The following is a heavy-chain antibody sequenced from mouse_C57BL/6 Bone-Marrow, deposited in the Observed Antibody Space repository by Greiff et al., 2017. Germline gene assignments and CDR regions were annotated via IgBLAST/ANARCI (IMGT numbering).Heavy chain of an antibody. CDR2: SRNKANDYTT. J-gene: IGHJ4*01. CDR1: GFTFSDFY. D-gene: IGHD2-4*01. V-gene: IGHV7-1*01. Sequence: EVKLVESGGGLVQSGRSLRLSCATSGFTFSDFYMEWVRQAPGKGLEWIAASRNKANDYTTEYSASVKGRFIVSRDTSQSILYLQMNALRAEDTAIYNCARDAVDYDFYAMDYWGQGTSVTVSS. CDR3: ARDAVDYDFYAMDY.